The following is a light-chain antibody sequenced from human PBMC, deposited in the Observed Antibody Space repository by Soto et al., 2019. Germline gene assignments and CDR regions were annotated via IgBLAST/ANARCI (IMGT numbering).Light chain of an antibody. CDR1: QSVSSSY. CDR3: QQYGSSLGT. Sequence: EIVLTQSPGTLSLSPGERATLSCRASQSVSSSYLAWYQQKPGQAPRLLIYGASSRATGIPDRFSGSGSGTDFTLTISRLEPEDFAMYYCQQYGSSLGTFGHGTKVEIK. V-gene: IGKV3-20*01. J-gene: IGKJ1*01. CDR2: GAS.